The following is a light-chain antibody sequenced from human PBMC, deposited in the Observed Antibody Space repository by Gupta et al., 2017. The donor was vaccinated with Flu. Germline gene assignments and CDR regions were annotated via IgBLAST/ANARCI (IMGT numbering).Light chain of an antibody. V-gene: IGLV1-51*02. Sequence: QSALTQPPSVSAAPGQTVTIHCSGSSSNIGKNYVSWYQQVPGTAPRLLIYENYNRPSGIPDRFSGSKSGTSATLDITGLQTGDEADYYCAAWASSLSAGWMFGGGTKVTVL. CDR1: SSNIGKNY. CDR3: AAWASSLSAGWM. J-gene: IGLJ3*02. CDR2: ENY.